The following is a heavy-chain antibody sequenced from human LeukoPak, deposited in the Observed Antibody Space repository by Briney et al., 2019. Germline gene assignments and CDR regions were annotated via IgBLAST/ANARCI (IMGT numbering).Heavy chain of an antibody. V-gene: IGHV1-2*06. D-gene: IGHD5-12*01. CDR2: INPNSGGT. CDR1: GGTFSSYA. Sequence: GASVKVSCKASGGTFSSYAISWVRQAPGQGLEWMGRINPNSGGTNYAQKFQGRVTMTRDTSISTAYMELSRLRSDDTAVYYCVRSMDSGYLFDDWGQGTLVTVSS. J-gene: IGHJ4*02. CDR3: VRSMDSGYLFDD.